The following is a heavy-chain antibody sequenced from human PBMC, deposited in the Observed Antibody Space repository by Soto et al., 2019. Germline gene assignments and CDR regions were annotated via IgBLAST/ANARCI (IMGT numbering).Heavy chain of an antibody. V-gene: IGHV3-21*01. CDR1: GFTFSSYS. CDR3: AREARGQQQLDFDY. CDR2: ISSSSSYI. Sequence: EVQLVESGGGLVKPGGSLRLSCAASGFTFSSYSMNWVRQAPGKGLEWVSSISSSSSYIYYADSVKGRFTISRDNAKNSPYLQMNSLRAEDTAVYYCAREARGQQQLDFDYWGQGTLVTVSS. J-gene: IGHJ4*02. D-gene: IGHD6-13*01.